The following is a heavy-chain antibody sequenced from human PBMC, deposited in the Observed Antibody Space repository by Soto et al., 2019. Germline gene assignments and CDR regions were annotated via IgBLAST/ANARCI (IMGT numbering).Heavy chain of an antibody. V-gene: IGHV3-23*01. CDR1: GFTFSSHA. D-gene: IGHD6-19*01. CDR2: TIDSGGRS. CDR3: AKDKMEQWLVGGYYDY. Sequence: ESVGGLVQPGGSLRLSCAASGFTFSSHAMSWVRQAPGKGLEWVSSTIDSGGRSYHADSVRGRFTISRDNSKNTLYLQMNSLRADDTAIYYCAKDKMEQWLVGGYYDYWGQGALVTVSS. J-gene: IGHJ4*02.